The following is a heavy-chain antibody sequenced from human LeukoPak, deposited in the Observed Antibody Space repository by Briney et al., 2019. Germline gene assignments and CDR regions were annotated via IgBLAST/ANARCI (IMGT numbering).Heavy chain of an antibody. J-gene: IGHJ4*02. D-gene: IGHD3-3*01. CDR1: GESMYNDNW. Sequence: PSGTLSLTCAVSGESMYNDNWCSWVRQPPGRGLEWIGEISYRGSTNYNPSLKSRVTISADNSKNQFSLKLTSVTAADTAVYYCARCGFWKWDYWGQGTPVTVSP. CDR2: ISYRGST. CDR3: ARCGFWKWDY. V-gene: IGHV4-4*02.